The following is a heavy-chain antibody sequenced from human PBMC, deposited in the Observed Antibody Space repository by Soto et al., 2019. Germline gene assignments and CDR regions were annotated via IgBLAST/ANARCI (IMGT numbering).Heavy chain of an antibody. Sequence: ASVKVSCKASGYTFINYYIHWVRQAPGQGLEWMGWINAGNGNTKYPQKFQGRVTITRDTSASTAYMELSSLRSEDTAVYYCARSCSGGSCAMADPWGQGTLVTVSS. CDR3: ARSCSGGSCAMADP. V-gene: IGHV1-3*01. D-gene: IGHD2-15*01. CDR2: INAGNGNT. J-gene: IGHJ5*02. CDR1: GYTFINYY.